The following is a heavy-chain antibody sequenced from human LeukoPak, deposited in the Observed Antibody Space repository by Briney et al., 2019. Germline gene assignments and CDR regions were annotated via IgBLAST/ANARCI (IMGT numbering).Heavy chain of an antibody. J-gene: IGHJ4*02. CDR3: ARGGYSYGSYFDY. Sequence: PGGSLRLSCAASGFTFSSYSMNWVRQAPGKGLEWVSSISSSSSYIYYADSVKGRFTISRDNAKNSLYLQMNSLRAEDTAVYYCARGGYSYGSYFDYWGQGTLVTVSS. V-gene: IGHV3-21*01. D-gene: IGHD5-18*01. CDR2: ISSSSSYI. CDR1: GFTFSSYS.